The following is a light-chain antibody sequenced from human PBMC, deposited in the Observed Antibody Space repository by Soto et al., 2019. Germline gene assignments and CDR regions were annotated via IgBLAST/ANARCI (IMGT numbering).Light chain of an antibody. V-gene: IGKV1-12*01. CDR1: QGIDRW. CDR2: AAS. Sequence: IQMTQSPSSLSASVGDRVTITCRASQGIDRWLAWYQQKPGEAPKVLIYAASSLRSGVPSRFSGSGYGTDFSLTISSLQPEDLATYYCKQSKSFPLTFGGGTKVDIK. J-gene: IGKJ4*01. CDR3: KQSKSFPLT.